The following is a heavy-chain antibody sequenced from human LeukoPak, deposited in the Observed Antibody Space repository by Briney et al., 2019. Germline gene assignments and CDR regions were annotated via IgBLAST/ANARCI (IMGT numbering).Heavy chain of an antibody. V-gene: IGHV1-24*01. Sequence: ASVKVSCKVSGYTLTELSMHWVRQAPGKGLEWMGGFDPEDGETIYAQKFQGRVTMTEDTSTDTAYMELSSLRSEDTAVYYCATDLTMVRGVTNGYWGQGTLVTVSS. CDR2: FDPEDGET. CDR1: GYTLTELS. D-gene: IGHD3-10*01. J-gene: IGHJ4*02. CDR3: ATDLTMVRGVTNGY.